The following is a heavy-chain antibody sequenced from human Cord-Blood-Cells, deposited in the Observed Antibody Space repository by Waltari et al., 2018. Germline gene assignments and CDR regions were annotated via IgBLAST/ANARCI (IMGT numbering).Heavy chain of an antibody. V-gene: IGHV4-39*01. CDR1: GGSISSCSYY. J-gene: IGHJ4*02. CDR3: ARRDIVGATDY. D-gene: IGHD1-26*01. CDR2: IYYSGST. Sequence: QLQLQESGPGLVKPSETLSLTCTVSGGSISSCSYYWGWIRQPPGKGLEWIGSIYYSGSTYYNPSLKSRVTISVDTSKNQFSLKLSSVTAADTAVYYCARRDIVGATDYWGQGTLVTVSS.